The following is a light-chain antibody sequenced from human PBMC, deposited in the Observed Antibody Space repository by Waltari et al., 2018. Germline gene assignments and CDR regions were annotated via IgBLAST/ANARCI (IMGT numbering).Light chain of an antibody. CDR1: SPNIGSNY. CDR2: RNN. Sequence: QSVLTQPPSGSGTPGQRVTISCSGSSPNIGSNYVYWYQQLPGTAPRLLIDRNNQRPSGVPDRFSGSKSGTSASLAISGLRSDDEADYYCAAWDDTLSGVVFGGGTKLTVL. V-gene: IGLV1-47*01. CDR3: AAWDDTLSGVV. J-gene: IGLJ2*01.